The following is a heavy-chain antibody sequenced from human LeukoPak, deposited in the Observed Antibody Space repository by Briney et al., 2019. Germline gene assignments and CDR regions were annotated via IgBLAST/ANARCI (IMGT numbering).Heavy chain of an antibody. V-gene: IGHV1-18*01. Sequence: ASVKVSCKASGYTFTSYGISWVRQAPGQGLEWLGWISTYNNNTHYAQKFQVRVTMTTDTSTTTAYLELRSLRSDDTAVYYCARDYDSSKWYYNYMGVWGKGTTVTVSS. J-gene: IGHJ6*03. D-gene: IGHD3-22*01. CDR3: ARDYDSSKWYYNYMGV. CDR1: GYTFTSYG. CDR2: ISTYNNNT.